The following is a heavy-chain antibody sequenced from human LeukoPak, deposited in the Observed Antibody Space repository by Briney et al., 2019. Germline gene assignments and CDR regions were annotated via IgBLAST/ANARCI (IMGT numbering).Heavy chain of an antibody. V-gene: IGHV3-15*01. CDR3: STGGRRESDSSGFYLFYYGMDV. J-gene: IGHJ6*02. D-gene: IGHD3-22*01. CDR2: IKSTTDGGTT. Sequence: GSLRLSCAASGFTFNNAWMSWVRQAPGKGLEWVGRIKSTTDGGTTDSAAPVKGRFTISRDDSKNTLYLQMDSLKTEDTAVYYCSTGGRRESDSSGFYLFYYGMDVWGQGTTVTVSS. CDR1: GFTFNNAW.